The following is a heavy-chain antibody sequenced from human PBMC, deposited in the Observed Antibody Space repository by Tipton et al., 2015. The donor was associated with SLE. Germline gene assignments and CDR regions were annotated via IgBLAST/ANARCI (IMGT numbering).Heavy chain of an antibody. D-gene: IGHD5-24*01. CDR1: GDSLSSPIYY. Sequence: LRLSCTVSGDSLSSPIYYWGWIRQPPGKGLEWIGYISYSGSTNYNPSVRSRVSISLDTSKNQFSLKVKSVTTADTAVYYCARMRGGYNAHHWGQGILVTVSS. CDR2: ISYSGST. V-gene: IGHV4-61*01. CDR3: ARMRGGYNAHH. J-gene: IGHJ5*02.